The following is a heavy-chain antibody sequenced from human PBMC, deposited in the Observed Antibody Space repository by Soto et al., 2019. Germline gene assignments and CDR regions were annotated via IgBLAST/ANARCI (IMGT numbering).Heavy chain of an antibody. CDR1: GFTFTSSA. CDR3: AASDFWSPRPGY. Sequence: SVKVSCRASGFTFTSSAVQWVRQARGQRLEWIGWIVVGSGNTNYAQKFQERVTITRDMSTSTAYMELSSLRSEDTAVYYCAASDFWSPRPGYWGQGTLVTVSS. D-gene: IGHD3-3*01. V-gene: IGHV1-58*01. J-gene: IGHJ4*02. CDR2: IVVGSGNT.